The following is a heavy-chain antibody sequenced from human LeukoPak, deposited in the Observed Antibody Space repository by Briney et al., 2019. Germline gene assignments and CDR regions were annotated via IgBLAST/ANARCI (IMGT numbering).Heavy chain of an antibody. CDR2: IYHSGST. J-gene: IGHJ6*02. V-gene: IGHV4-59*01. Sequence: SETLSLTCTASGGSISSYYWNWIRQPPGEGLEWICYIYHSGSTTYNPSLKCRVTISVDTSKNQFCLKLNSVTAADTAVYYCARSLQYNNNNYFYYGMDVWGQGTTVTVSS. D-gene: IGHD3-10*01. CDR3: ARSLQYNNNNYFYYGMDV. CDR1: GGSISSYY.